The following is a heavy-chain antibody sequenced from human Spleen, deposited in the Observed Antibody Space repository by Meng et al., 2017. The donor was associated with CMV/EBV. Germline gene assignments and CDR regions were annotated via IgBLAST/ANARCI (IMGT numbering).Heavy chain of an antibody. D-gene: IGHD4-23*01. Sequence: GGSLRLSCAASGFSFSSYSMNWVRQAPGKGLEWVGRTRNKAKSYTTDYAASVKGRFTISRDDSKNSLYLHMNSLKTEDTAVYYCVKPSTVKTPGDYWGQGTLVTVSS. CDR2: TRNKAKSYTT. J-gene: IGHJ4*02. CDR3: VKPSTVKTPGDY. V-gene: IGHV3-72*01. CDR1: GFSFSSYS.